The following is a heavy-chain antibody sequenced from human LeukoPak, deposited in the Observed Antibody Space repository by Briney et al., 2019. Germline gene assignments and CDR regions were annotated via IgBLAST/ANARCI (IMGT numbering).Heavy chain of an antibody. Sequence: GGSLRLSCAASGFTFSSYSMNWVRQAPGKGLEWVSYISSSSSTIYYADSVKGRFTISRDNAKNSLYLRMNSLRDEDTAVYYCARGMSYFGLGTYYNAFDYWGQGTLVTVSS. CDR3: ARGMSYFGLGTYYNAFDY. D-gene: IGHD3-10*01. CDR1: GFTFSSYS. J-gene: IGHJ4*02. CDR2: ISSSSSTI. V-gene: IGHV3-48*02.